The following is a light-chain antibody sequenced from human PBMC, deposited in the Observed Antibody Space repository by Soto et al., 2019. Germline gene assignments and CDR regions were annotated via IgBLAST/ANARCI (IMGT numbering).Light chain of an antibody. CDR3: QVWDSGSAHVV. V-gene: IGLV3-21*01. Sequence: SYELTQPPSVSVAPGKTASISCGGNDIGSKGVHWYKQKPGQAPVLVIYSDTDLPPVIPERFAGSNSANLATLTISRVEAGDEVDYYCQVWDSGSAHVVFGGGTQLTVL. J-gene: IGLJ2*01. CDR1: DIGSKG. CDR2: SDT.